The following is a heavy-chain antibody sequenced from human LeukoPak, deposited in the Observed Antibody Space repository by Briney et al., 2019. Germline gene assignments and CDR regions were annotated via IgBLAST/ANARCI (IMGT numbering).Heavy chain of an antibody. CDR2: INHSGST. Sequence: SETLSLTCAVYGGSFSGYYWSWIRQPPGKGLEWIGEINHSGSTNYNPSLKSRVTISVDTSKNQFSLKLSSVTAADTAVYYCARGFIHNWFDPWGQGTLVTVSS. CDR3: ARGFIHNWFDP. CDR1: GGSFSGYY. V-gene: IGHV4-34*01. J-gene: IGHJ5*02. D-gene: IGHD3-16*01.